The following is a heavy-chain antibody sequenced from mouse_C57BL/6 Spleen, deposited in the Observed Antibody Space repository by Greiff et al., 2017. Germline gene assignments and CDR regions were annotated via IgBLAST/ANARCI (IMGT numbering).Heavy chain of an antibody. D-gene: IGHD1-1*01. CDR3: ASYYGSSWDYAMDY. CDR1: GYTFTGYW. J-gene: IGHJ4*01. Sequence: QVQLKESGAELMKPGASVKLSCKATGYTFTGYWIEWVKPRPGPGLEWIGEILPGRGRTHYNEKFKGQATFTADTSSNTAYMQLSSLTTEDSALYYCASYYGSSWDYAMDYWGQGTSVTGSS. V-gene: IGHV1-9*01. CDR2: ILPGRGRT.